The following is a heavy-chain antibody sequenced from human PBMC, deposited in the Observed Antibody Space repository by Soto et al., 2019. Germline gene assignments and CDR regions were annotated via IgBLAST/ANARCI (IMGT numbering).Heavy chain of an antibody. CDR3: AKDRVGRGNEIDY. J-gene: IGHJ4*02. CDR2: IIDSGNRV. CDR1: GFIFSDSA. D-gene: IGHD1-26*01. V-gene: IGHV3-23*01. Sequence: QLLQSGGGLVQAGGSLRLSCAASGFIFSDSAMSLVRQAPGKGLEWVSTIIDSGNRVYNPGSVKGRFTISRHNLKNTLSLQMDSPRVADTGVYYCAKDRVGRGNEIDYWGQGVLVTVSS.